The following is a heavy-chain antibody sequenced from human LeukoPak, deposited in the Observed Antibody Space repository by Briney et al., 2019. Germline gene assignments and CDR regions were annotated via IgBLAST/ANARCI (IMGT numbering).Heavy chain of an antibody. CDR2: INSDGRGT. CDR3: ARVRWGGLYYFDY. Sequence: GGSLRLSCAASGFTFSSYWMHWVRQAPGKGLEGVSRINSDGRGTNYADSVKGRFTISRDNAKNTLYLQMNSLRAEDTAVYYCARVRWGGLYYFDYWGQGTLVTVSS. V-gene: IGHV3-74*01. D-gene: IGHD3-16*01. CDR1: GFTFSSYW. J-gene: IGHJ4*02.